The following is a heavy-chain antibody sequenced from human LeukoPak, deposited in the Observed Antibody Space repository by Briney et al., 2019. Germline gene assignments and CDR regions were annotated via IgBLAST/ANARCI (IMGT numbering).Heavy chain of an antibody. V-gene: IGHV3-48*02. CDR2: ISSSSKTI. CDR1: GFTFSYYS. Sequence: GESLRLSCAASGFTFSYYSMNWVRQAPGKGLEWVSYISSSSKTIYYADSVKGRFTISRDNAKKSLDLQMNSLRDEDTAVYYCARDHRSGSGSGTPANDYWGQGTLVTV. CDR3: ARDHRSGSGSGTPANDY. D-gene: IGHD3-10*01. J-gene: IGHJ4*02.